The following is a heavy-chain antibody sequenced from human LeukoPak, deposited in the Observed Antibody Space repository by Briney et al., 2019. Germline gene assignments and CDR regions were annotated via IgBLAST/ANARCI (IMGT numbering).Heavy chain of an antibody. CDR1: GFTFSDHY. J-gene: IGHJ4*02. V-gene: IGHV3-11*03. CDR2: ISSSGSYT. Sequence: GGSLRLSCAASGFTFSDHYMSWIRQAPGKGLEWVSYISSSGSYTNYADSVKGRFTISRDNAKNSLYPQMNSLRAEDTAVYYCARRASAALKYAFDYWGQGTLVTVSS. D-gene: IGHD6-13*01. CDR3: ARRASAALKYAFDY.